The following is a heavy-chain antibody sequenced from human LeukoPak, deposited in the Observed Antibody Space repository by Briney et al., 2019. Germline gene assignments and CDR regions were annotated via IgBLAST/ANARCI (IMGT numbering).Heavy chain of an antibody. D-gene: IGHD2-8*01. J-gene: IGHJ4*02. CDR1: GFTFSSYA. CDR3: AKVVVKDIVPL. Sequence: GGSLRLSCAASGFTFSSYAMSWVRQAPGKGLEWASAISGSGGSTYYADSVKGRFTISRDNSKNTLYLQMNSLRAEDTAVYYCAKVVVKDIVPLWGQGTLVTVSS. CDR2: ISGSGGST. V-gene: IGHV3-23*01.